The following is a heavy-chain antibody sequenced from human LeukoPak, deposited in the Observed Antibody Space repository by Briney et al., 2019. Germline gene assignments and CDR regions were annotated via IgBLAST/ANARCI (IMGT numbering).Heavy chain of an antibody. V-gene: IGHV3-7*03. CDR2: IKPDGSET. D-gene: IGHD3-22*01. CDR1: GLPFSISW. Sequence: GGSLRLSCAASGLPFSISWMSWVRQAPGKGLQCVGNIKPDGSETFYVDSVKGRFTISRDNSKNTLYLQMNSLRAEDTAVYYCAREATVYYYDSSGPPDYWGQGTLVTVSS. CDR3: AREATVYYYDSSGPPDY. J-gene: IGHJ4*02.